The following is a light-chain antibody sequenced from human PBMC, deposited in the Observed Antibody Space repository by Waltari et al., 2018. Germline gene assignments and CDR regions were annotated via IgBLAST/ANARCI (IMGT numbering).Light chain of an antibody. CDR3: QQYYTTPIT. CDR1: QSVLYSSNNENY. V-gene: IGKV4-1*01. Sequence: DIVMTQSPDSLAVSLGERATIHCKSSQSVLYSSNNENYLAWYQQKPGQPPKLLISWASTRESGVPDRFSGSGSGTDFTLTISSLQAEDVAVYYCQQYYTTPITFGQGTRLEIK. CDR2: WAS. J-gene: IGKJ5*01.